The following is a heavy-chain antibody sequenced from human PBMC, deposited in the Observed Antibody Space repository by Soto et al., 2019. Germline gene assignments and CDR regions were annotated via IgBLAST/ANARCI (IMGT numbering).Heavy chain of an antibody. J-gene: IGHJ4*02. Sequence: GGALRRSGAAAVVTCRNDGSDGVGRGPGKGLEWVAVIANDGRDKHYADSVKGRFTISRDNSKNTLYLQMNSLRPEDTAVYYCSKDRHTAAAAYYFDYWGQGTPVTVSS. CDR3: SKDRHTAAAAYYFDY. CDR2: IANDGRDK. D-gene: IGHD6-13*01. CDR1: VVTCRNDG. V-gene: IGHV3-30*18.